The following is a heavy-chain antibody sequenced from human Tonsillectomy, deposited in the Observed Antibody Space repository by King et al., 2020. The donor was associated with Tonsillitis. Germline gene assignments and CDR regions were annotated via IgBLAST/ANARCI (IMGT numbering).Heavy chain of an antibody. J-gene: IGHJ4*02. CDR2: INPNGGGT. D-gene: IGHD1-7*01. Sequence: VQLVQSGAEVKKPGASMKVSCKASGYTFTGYYLHWVRQAPGQGLEWMGCINPNGGGTDHAQKFQDRVTMTRDTSISTAYMELSRLTSDDTAVYFCARPWRNELELLSLDYWGQGTLVTVSS. CDR3: ARPWRNELELLSLDY. V-gene: IGHV1-2*02. CDR1: GYTFTGYY.